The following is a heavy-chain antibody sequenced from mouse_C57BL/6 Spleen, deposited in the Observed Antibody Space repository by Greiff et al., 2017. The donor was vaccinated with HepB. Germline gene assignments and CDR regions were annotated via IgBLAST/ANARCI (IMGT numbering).Heavy chain of an antibody. V-gene: IGHV1-15*01. D-gene: IGHD2-13*01. CDR1: GYTFTDYE. CDR2: IDPETGGT. Sequence: VQLQQSGAELVRPGASVTLSCKASGYTFTDYEMHWVKQTPVHGLEWIGAIDPETGGTAYNQKFKGKAILTADKSSSTAYMELRSLTSEDSAVYYFNYGDLGAMDYWGQGTSVTVSS. J-gene: IGHJ4*01. CDR3: NYGDLGAMDY.